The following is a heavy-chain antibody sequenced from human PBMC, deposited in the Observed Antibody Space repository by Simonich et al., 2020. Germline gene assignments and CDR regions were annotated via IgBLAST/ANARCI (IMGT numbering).Heavy chain of an antibody. CDR1: GGSFSGYY. Sequence: QVQLQQWGAGLLKPSETLSLTCAVYGGSFSGYYWSWIRQPPGKGLEWIGEINHSESTNYNPALKRRVTISVDTSKNQFSLKRSSVTAADTAVYYCARGLRVAAAGTAFQHWGQGTLVTVSS. CDR2: INHSEST. J-gene: IGHJ1*01. V-gene: IGHV4-34*01. D-gene: IGHD6-13*01. CDR3: ARGLRVAAAGTAFQH.